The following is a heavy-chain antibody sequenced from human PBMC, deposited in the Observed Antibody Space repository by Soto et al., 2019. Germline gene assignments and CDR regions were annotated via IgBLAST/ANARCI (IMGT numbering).Heavy chain of an antibody. CDR1: GFTFSSYG. CDR3: AKEKGYSSGWYEYYFDY. J-gene: IGHJ4*02. CDR2: ISYDGSNK. V-gene: IGHV3-30*18. D-gene: IGHD6-19*01. Sequence: GGSLRLSCAAAGFTFSSYGRHWVRQAPGKGLEWVAVISYDGSNKYYADSVKGRFTISRDNSKNTLYLQMNSLRAEDTAVYYCAKEKGYSSGWYEYYFDYWGQGTLVTVSS.